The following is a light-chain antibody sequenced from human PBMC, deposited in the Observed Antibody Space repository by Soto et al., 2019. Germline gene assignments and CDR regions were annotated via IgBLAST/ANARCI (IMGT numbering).Light chain of an antibody. CDR1: SSDVGGYNY. CDR2: EVS. J-gene: IGLJ2*01. Sequence: QSALTQPASVSGSPGQSITISCTGTSSDVGGYNYVSWYQQHPGKAPKLMIYEVSNRPSGVSNRFSGSKSGNTASLTISGLQVEDEADYSCSSYTSSSTPYVVFGGGTKLTVL. CDR3: SSYTSSSTPYVV. V-gene: IGLV2-14*01.